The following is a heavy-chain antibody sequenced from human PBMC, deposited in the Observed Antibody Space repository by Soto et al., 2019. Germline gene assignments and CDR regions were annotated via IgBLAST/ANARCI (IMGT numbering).Heavy chain of an antibody. Sequence: QVQLVESGGGVVQPGRSLRLSCAASGFTFSSYGMHWVRQAPGKGLEWVAVISYDGSNKYYADSVKGRFTISRDNSKNTLYVQMSSLRAEDTDVYYCVKDGSSGWPYYYGLDVWGQGTPVTVPS. D-gene: IGHD6-19*01. CDR1: GFTFSSYG. CDR3: VKDGSSGWPYYYGLDV. V-gene: IGHV3-30*18. J-gene: IGHJ6*02. CDR2: ISYDGSNK.